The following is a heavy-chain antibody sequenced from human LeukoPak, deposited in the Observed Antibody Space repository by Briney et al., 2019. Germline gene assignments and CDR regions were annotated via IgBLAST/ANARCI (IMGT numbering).Heavy chain of an antibody. Sequence: GGSLRLSCAASGFTFSSYAMHWVRQAPGKGLEWVAVISYDGSNKYYADSVKGRFTISRDNSKNTLYLQINSLRAEDTAVYYCARSLGGYYPDFDYWGQGTLVTVSS. CDR2: ISYDGSNK. CDR1: GFTFSSYA. V-gene: IGHV3-30-3*01. D-gene: IGHD3-22*01. J-gene: IGHJ4*02. CDR3: ARSLGGYYPDFDY.